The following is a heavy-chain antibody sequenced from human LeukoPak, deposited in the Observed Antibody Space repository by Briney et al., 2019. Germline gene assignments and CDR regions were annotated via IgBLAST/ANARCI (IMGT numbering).Heavy chain of an antibody. CDR2: ISSSSTTI. Sequence: GGSLRLSCAASGFTFNSYSMNWVRQAPGKGLECVSYISSSSTTISYADSVKGRFTISRDNAENSLYLQMNSLRDEDTAVYYCARDHAYAFDIWGQGTMATVSS. CDR3: ARDHAYAFDI. J-gene: IGHJ3*02. V-gene: IGHV3-48*02. CDR1: GFTFNSYS.